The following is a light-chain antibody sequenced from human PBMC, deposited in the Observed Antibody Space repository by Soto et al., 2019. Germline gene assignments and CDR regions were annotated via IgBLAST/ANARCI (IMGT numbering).Light chain of an antibody. CDR2: GAS. J-gene: IGKJ3*01. Sequence: EILMTQSPATLSVSAGETATLSCRASQTVSSNVAWYQQKRGQAPRLLIYGASTRATGIPARFSGSGSGTEFTLTISSLQSEDFAVYYCQQYDRWVTFGPGTTVDIK. V-gene: IGKV3-15*01. CDR1: QTVSSN. CDR3: QQYDRWVT.